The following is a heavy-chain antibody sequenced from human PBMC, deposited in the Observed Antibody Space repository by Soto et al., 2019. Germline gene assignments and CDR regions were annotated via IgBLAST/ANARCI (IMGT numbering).Heavy chain of an antibody. D-gene: IGHD2-2*01. Sequence: PGGSLRLSCAASGFTFSSYAMHWVRQAPGKGLEWVAVISNDGNDYHSADTVKGRFTISRDNSKNTLYLQMNSLRAEDTAVYYCARDEAAGPAAYSFGYWGQGTLVTVSS. CDR2: ISNDGNDY. J-gene: IGHJ4*02. CDR3: ARDEAAGPAAYSFGY. CDR1: GFTFSSYA. V-gene: IGHV3-30*03.